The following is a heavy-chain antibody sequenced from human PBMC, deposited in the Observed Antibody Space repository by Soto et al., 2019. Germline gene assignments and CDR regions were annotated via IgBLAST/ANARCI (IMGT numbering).Heavy chain of an antibody. J-gene: IGHJ5*01. V-gene: IGHV4-34*01. CDR3: AREFAS. CDR1: GGSFSGYY. CDR2: INHSGST. Sequence: ALSLTCAVYGGSFSGYYWSWIRQPPGKGLEWIGEINHSGSTNYNPSLKSRGTISVDTSKTQFSLTLNSVTAADTAVYYCAREFASWGQGILVTV.